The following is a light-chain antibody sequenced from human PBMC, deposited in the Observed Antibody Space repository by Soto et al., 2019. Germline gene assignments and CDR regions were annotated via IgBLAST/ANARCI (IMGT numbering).Light chain of an antibody. CDR3: QQYAASPRT. CDR2: GAS. V-gene: IGKV3-20*01. Sequence: EIVLTQSPGTLSLSPRERATLSCRASQSVSSNYVAWYQNKVGQAPRLLIYGASNRAPGVPDRFSGSGSGTDFTRTISGLEPGDFALYYCQQYAASPRTFGQGTQVEV. CDR1: QSVSSNY. J-gene: IGKJ1*01.